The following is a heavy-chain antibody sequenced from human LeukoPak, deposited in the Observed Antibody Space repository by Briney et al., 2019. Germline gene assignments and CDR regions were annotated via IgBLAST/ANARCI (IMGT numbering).Heavy chain of an antibody. CDR1: GFTFSSYG. D-gene: IGHD3-3*01. CDR2: IRYDGSNK. J-gene: IGHJ6*03. V-gene: IGHV3-30*02. Sequence: PGGSLRLSCAASGFTFSSYGMHWVRQAPGKGLEWVAFIRYDGSNKYYADSVKGRFTISRDNSKNTLYLQMNSLRAEDTAVYYCAKIVGTIFGVALDYYYMDVWGKGTTVTVSS. CDR3: AKIVGTIFGVALDYYYMDV.